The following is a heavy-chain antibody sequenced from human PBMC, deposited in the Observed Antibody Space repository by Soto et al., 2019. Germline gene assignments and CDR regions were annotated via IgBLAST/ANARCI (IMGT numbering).Heavy chain of an antibody. V-gene: IGHV1-69*06. J-gene: IGHJ6*02. D-gene: IGHD3-10*01. Sequence: QVQLVQSGAEVKKPGSSEKVSCKASGGTFSSYAISWVRQAPGQGLEWMGGIIPIFGTANYAQKFQGRVTITADKSTSTAYMELSSLRSEDTAVYYCARRSVGSGSYYRDYYYYGMDVWGQGTTVTVSS. CDR2: IIPIFGTA. CDR3: ARRSVGSGSYYRDYYYYGMDV. CDR1: GGTFSSYA.